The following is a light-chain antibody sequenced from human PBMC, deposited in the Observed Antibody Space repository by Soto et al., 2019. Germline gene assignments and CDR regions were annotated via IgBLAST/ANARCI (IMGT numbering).Light chain of an antibody. Sequence: DIQMTQSPSSLSASVRDRVTISCRASQGISSYLSWYQQKPGKAPNLLIYKASTLKSGVPSRFSGSGSGTEFTLTISSLQPEDFATYYCQQLSSYPVTFGGGTKVDI. J-gene: IGKJ4*01. CDR3: QQLSSYPVT. CDR1: QGISSY. CDR2: KAS. V-gene: IGKV1-9*01.